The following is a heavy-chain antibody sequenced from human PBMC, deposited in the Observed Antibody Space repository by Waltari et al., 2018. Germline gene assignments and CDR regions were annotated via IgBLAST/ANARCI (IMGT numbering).Heavy chain of an antibody. CDR1: GGSISSSSSY. CDR2: IYYSGST. CDR3: ARAGGPMTTVTRGAFDI. Sequence: QLQLQESGPGLVKPSETLSLTCTVSGGSISSSSSYWGWIRQPPGKGLEWIGSIYYSGSTYYNPSLKSRVTISVDTSKNQFSLKLSSVTAADTAVYYCARAGGPMTTVTRGAFDIWGQGTMVTVSS. V-gene: IGHV4-39*07. J-gene: IGHJ3*02. D-gene: IGHD4-17*01.